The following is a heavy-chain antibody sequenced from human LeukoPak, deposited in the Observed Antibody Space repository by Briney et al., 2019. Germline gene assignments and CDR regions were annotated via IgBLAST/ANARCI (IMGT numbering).Heavy chain of an antibody. Sequence: SETLSLTCTVSGGSISSGSYYWSWIRQPAGKGLEWIVYIYYSGSTNYNPSLKSRVTISVDTSKNQFSLKLSSVTAADTAVYYCARSGGPGSYTRWFDPWGQGTLVTVSS. CDR3: ARSGGPGSYTRWFDP. J-gene: IGHJ5*02. CDR2: IYYSGST. D-gene: IGHD3-10*01. CDR1: GGSISSGSYY. V-gene: IGHV4-61*10.